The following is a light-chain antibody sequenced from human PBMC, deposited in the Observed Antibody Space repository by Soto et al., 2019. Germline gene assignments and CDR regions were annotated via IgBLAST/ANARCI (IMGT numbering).Light chain of an antibody. Sequence: DIQMTQSPSTLSASVGDRVTITCRASQSISSWLAWYQQKPGKAHKLLIYAASSLESGVPSRFSGSGSGTEFTLTISSLQPDDFATSYCQQYNSYPRTFGQGTKVEIK. V-gene: IGKV1-5*01. CDR1: QSISSW. CDR2: AAS. CDR3: QQYNSYPRT. J-gene: IGKJ1*01.